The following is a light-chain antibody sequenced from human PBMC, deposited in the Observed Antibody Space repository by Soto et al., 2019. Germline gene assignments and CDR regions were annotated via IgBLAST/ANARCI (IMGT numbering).Light chain of an antibody. Sequence: EIVLTQSPGTLSLSPGERATLSCRARQSVSSSYLAWYQQKPGQAPRLLIYGASSRATGIPDRFSGSGSGTDFTLTISRLEPEDFAVYYCQQYGSSPRFGPGTKVDIK. CDR1: QSVSSSY. CDR2: GAS. CDR3: QQYGSSPR. V-gene: IGKV3-20*01. J-gene: IGKJ3*01.